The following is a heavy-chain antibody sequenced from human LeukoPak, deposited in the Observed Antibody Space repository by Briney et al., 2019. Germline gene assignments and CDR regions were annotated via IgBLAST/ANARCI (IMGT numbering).Heavy chain of an antibody. D-gene: IGHD6-13*01. CDR3: VKPYSSSWLDAFDI. Sequence: GGCLSLSCSASGLTFSSYAMHWVRQAPGKGLEYVSVISSNGGSIYYADSVKGRFTISRDNSKNTLYLQMSSLRAEDTAVYFCVKPYSSSWLDAFDIWGQGTMVTVSS. J-gene: IGHJ3*02. CDR2: ISSNGGSI. CDR1: GLTFSSYA. V-gene: IGHV3-64D*06.